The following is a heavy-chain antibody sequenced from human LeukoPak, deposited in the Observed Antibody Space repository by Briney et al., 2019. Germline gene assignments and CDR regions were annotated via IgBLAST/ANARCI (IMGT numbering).Heavy chain of an antibody. CDR3: ARATQFVVPCARGFDY. CDR2: ISSSGSTI. D-gene: IGHD2-21*01. Sequence: QPGGSLRLSCAASGFTFSSYEMNWVRQAPGKGLEWVSYISSSGSTIYYADSVKGRFTISRDNAKNSLYLQMNSLRAEDTAVYYCARATQFVVPCARGFDYWGQGTLVTVSS. CDR1: GFTFSSYE. V-gene: IGHV3-48*03. J-gene: IGHJ4*02.